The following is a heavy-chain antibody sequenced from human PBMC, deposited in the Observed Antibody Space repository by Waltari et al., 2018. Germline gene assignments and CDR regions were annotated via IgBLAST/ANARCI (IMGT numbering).Heavy chain of an antibody. CDR1: GYTFTSYA. J-gene: IGHJ3*02. D-gene: IGHD3-16*01. CDR2: INAGNGNT. Sequence: QVQLVQSGAEVKKPGASVKVSCKASGYTFTSYAMHWVRQAPGQRLEWMGCINAGNGNTKYSQKFQGRVTITRDTSASTANMELSRLRSEDTAVYYCARVEGAAGLDIWGQGTMVTVSS. V-gene: IGHV1-3*01. CDR3: ARVEGAAGLDI.